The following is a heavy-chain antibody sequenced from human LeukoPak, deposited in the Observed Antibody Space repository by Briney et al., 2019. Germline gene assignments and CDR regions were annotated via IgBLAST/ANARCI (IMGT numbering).Heavy chain of an antibody. CDR2: IYYSGST. D-gene: IGHD3-10*01. J-gene: IGHJ6*03. CDR1: GGSISSGGYS. Sequence: PSETLSLTCAVSGGSISSGGYSWSWIRQPPGKGLEWIGYIYYSGSTYYNPSLKSRVTISVDTSKNQFSLKLSSVTAADTAVYYCAREVVFGEWLVGSASYMDVWGKGTTVTVSS. V-gene: IGHV4-30-4*07. CDR3: AREVVFGEWLVGSASYMDV.